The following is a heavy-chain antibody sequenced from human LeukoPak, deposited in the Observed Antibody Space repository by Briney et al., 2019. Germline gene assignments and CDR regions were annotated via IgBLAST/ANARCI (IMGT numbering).Heavy chain of an antibody. CDR3: AKDSGRPYFDWLFDY. D-gene: IGHD3-9*01. Sequence: GRSLRLSCAAPGFTFSSYGMHWVRQAPGKGLEWVAVISYDGSNKYYADSVKGRFTISRDNSKNTLYLQMNSLRAEDTAVFYCAKDSGRPYFDWLFDYWGQGTLVTVSS. V-gene: IGHV3-30*18. J-gene: IGHJ4*02. CDR1: GFTFSSYG. CDR2: ISYDGSNK.